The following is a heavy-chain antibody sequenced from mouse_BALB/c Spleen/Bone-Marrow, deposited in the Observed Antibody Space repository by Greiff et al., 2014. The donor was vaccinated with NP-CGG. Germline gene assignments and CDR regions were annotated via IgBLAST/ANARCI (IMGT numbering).Heavy chain of an antibody. CDR3: ARSGKVRNAMDY. CDR1: GHTFTVYA. D-gene: IGHD2-14*01. J-gene: IGHJ4*01. CDR2: ISSYYGDA. Sequence: QVQLKESGAEVGGPWVSVKISFKGSGHTFTVYAVHWGKQSPTKSLEWIGLISSYYGDATYNQKFKGKATMTVDKSSSTAFLELARLTSEDSAIYYCARSGKVRNAMDYWGQGTSVTVSS. V-gene: IGHV1-67*01.